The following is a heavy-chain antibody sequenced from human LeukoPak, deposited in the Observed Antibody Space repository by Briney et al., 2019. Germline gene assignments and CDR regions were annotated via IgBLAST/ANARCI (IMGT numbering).Heavy chain of an antibody. D-gene: IGHD3-10*01. V-gene: IGHV3-74*01. CDR3: GRDHFGMVDY. CDR2: INRDGSTT. CDR1: GFTFSSYW. Sequence: PGRSLRLSCAASGFTFSSYWMQWVRQAPGKGLVWVSRINRDGSTTDYADSVKGRFTISRDNAKNTLYLQVNSLRAEDTAVYYCGRDHFGMVDYWGQGTLVTVPS. J-gene: IGHJ4*02.